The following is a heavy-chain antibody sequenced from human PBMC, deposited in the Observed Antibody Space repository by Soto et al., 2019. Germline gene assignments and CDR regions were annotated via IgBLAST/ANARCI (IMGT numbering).Heavy chain of an antibody. D-gene: IGHD3-22*01. V-gene: IGHV4-34*01. CDR3: ARLYYYDSSGYPYYYYGMDV. Sequence: SETLSLTCAVYGGSFSGYYWSWIRQPPGKGLEWIGEINHSGSTNYNPSLKSRVTISVDMSKNQFSLKLSSVTAADTAVYYCARLYYYDSSGYPYYYYGMDVWGQGTTVTVSS. J-gene: IGHJ6*02. CDR1: GGSFSGYY. CDR2: INHSGST.